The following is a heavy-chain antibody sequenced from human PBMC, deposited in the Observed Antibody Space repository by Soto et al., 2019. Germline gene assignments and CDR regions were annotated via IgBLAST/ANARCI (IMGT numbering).Heavy chain of an antibody. D-gene: IGHD3-16*01. CDR2: INTNTGNP. J-gene: IGHJ5*02. CDR1: GYTFTSYA. V-gene: IGHV7-4-1*01. Sequence: ASVKVSCKASGYTFTSYAMNWVRQAPGQGLEWMGWINTNTGNPTYAQGFTGRFVFSLDTSVSTAYLQICSLKAEDTAVYYCARDRGDYDYGGSSTTENCFDPWGQGTLVTVSS. CDR3: ARDRGDYDYGGSSTTENCFDP.